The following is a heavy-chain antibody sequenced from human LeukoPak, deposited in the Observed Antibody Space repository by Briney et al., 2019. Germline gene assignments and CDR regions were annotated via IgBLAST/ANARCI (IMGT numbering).Heavy chain of an antibody. Sequence: ASVKVSCKASGYTFTGYYLHWVRQGPGQGLEWVGWLHPNSGGTNYAQKFQGRVTMTRDTSIGTAYMELSSLRSDDTAVYYCARLAAVPGWGQGTLVTVSS. CDR1: GYTFTGYY. V-gene: IGHV1-2*02. CDR3: ARLAAVPG. D-gene: IGHD6-19*01. CDR2: LHPNSGGT. J-gene: IGHJ1*01.